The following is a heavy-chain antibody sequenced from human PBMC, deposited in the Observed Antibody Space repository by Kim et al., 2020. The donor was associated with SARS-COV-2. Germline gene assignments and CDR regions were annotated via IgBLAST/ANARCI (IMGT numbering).Heavy chain of an antibody. D-gene: IGHD3-9*01. V-gene: IGHV3-66*01. Sequence: RLTTSRDNSKNTLYLQMNSLRAEDTAVYYCARDRSFYDILTGYYNYYFDYWGQGTLVTVSS. CDR3: ARDRSFYDILTGYYNYYFDY. J-gene: IGHJ4*02.